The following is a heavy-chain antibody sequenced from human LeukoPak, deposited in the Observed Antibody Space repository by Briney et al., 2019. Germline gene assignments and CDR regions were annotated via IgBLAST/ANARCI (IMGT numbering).Heavy chain of an antibody. J-gene: IGHJ4*02. CDR1: GYSINSGNH. V-gene: IGHV4-38-2*01. CDR2: IHYSGST. CDR3: ASLGGYQNGNFDY. Sequence: SETLSLTCAVSGYSINSGNHWGWIRQPPEKGLEWIGSIHYSGSTNYNPSLKSRVTISIDTSKNHFSLKLSSVTAADTAVYYCASLGGYQNGNFDYWGRGAPVTVSS. D-gene: IGHD1-26*01.